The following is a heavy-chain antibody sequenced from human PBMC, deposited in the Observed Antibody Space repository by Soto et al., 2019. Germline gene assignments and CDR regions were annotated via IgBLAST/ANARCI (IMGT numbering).Heavy chain of an antibody. CDR2: INPSGGST. Sequence: GASVKVSCEASGYTFTSYYMHWVRQAPGQGLEWMGIINPSGGSTSYAQKFQGRVTMTRDTSTSTVYMELSSLRSEDTAVYYCARDRRGSSGPWGYYYGMDVWGQGTTVTVSS. CDR3: ARDRRGSSGPWGYYYGMDV. D-gene: IGHD6-19*01. CDR1: GYTFTSYY. J-gene: IGHJ6*02. V-gene: IGHV1-46*01.